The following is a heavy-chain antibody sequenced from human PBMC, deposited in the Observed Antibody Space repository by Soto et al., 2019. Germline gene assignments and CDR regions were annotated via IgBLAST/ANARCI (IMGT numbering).Heavy chain of an antibody. Sequence: ASVKVSCKASGYTFTGYYMHWVRQAPGQGLEWMGWINPNSGGTNYARKFQGWVTMSRDTSISTAYMELSRLRSADTAVYNGARVGYASGGEYGMDVWGQGTTVTVS. CDR2: INPNSGGT. D-gene: IGHD3-16*01. CDR1: GYTFTGYY. J-gene: IGHJ6*02. V-gene: IGHV1-2*04. CDR3: ARVGYASGGEYGMDV.